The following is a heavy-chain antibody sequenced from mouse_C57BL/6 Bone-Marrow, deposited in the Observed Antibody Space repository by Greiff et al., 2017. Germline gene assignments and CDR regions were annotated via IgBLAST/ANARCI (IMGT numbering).Heavy chain of an antibody. D-gene: IGHD1-1*01. Sequence: QVQLQQSGAELARPGASVKLSCKASGYTFTSYGISWVKQRTGQGLEWIGEIYPRSGNTYYNEKFKGKATLTADKSSSTAYMELRSLTSEDSAVYFCARGDYGSSYYYAMDYWGQGTSVTVSS. CDR3: ARGDYGSSYYYAMDY. J-gene: IGHJ4*01. CDR1: GYTFTSYG. V-gene: IGHV1-81*01. CDR2: IYPRSGNT.